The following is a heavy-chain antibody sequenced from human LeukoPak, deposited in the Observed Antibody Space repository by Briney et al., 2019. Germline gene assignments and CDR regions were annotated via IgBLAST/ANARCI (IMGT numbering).Heavy chain of an antibody. V-gene: IGHV3-30*03. J-gene: IGHJ4*02. D-gene: IGHD6-13*01. CDR2: ISYDGSNK. CDR3: AMDTEYSSSWHFDY. Sequence: GGSLRLSCAASGFTFSSYGMHWVRQAPGKGLAWVAVISYDGSNKYYADSVKGRFTISRDNSKNTLYLQMNSLRAEDTAVYYCAMDTEYSSSWHFDYWGQGTLVTVSS. CDR1: GFTFSSYG.